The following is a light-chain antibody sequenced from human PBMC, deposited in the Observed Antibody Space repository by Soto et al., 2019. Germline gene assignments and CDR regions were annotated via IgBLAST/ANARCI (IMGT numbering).Light chain of an antibody. CDR1: QSVSSY. J-gene: IGKJ4*02. CDR3: QQSYSTLALT. CDR2: AAS. Sequence: DIQMTQSPASLSASVGDRVTISCRASQSVSSYLNWYQQKPGKAPKLLINAASSLQSGIPSRFSGSGSGTDFTLTSSSLQPEYFATYCWQQSYSTLALTFGGGTKVEIK. V-gene: IGKV1-39*01.